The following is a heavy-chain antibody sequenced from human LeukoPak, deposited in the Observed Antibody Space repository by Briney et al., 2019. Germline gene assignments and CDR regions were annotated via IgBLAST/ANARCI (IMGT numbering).Heavy chain of an antibody. V-gene: IGHV3-15*01. CDR1: GFTFSDAW. CDR3: TTVPPYSSSWLYYFDY. CDR2: IQSKTAGGTT. Sequence: PGGSLTLSCAASGFTFSDAWMNWVRQTPGKGLEWVGRIQSKTAGGTTEYTASVEGRFTISRDDSKNTLYLQMNSLKTEDTAVYYCTTVPPYSSSWLYYFDYWGQGTLVTVSS. D-gene: IGHD6-13*01. J-gene: IGHJ4*02.